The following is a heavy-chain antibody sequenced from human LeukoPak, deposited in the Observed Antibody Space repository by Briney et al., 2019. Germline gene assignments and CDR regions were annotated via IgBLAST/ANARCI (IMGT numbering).Heavy chain of an antibody. D-gene: IGHD1-1*01. CDR1: GFTFSSYA. CDR3: ARAPNWRFDH. CDR2: ISGSGGST. V-gene: IGHV3-23*01. J-gene: IGHJ4*02. Sequence: GGSLRLSCAASGFTFSSYAMSWVRQAPGKGREGVSAISGSGGSTYYADSVKGRFTISRDDSKNTLYLHMNSLRAEDTAVYYCARAPNWRFDHWGQGTLVTVSS.